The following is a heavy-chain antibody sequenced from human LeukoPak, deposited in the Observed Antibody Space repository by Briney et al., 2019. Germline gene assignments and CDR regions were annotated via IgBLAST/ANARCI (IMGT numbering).Heavy chain of an antibody. V-gene: IGHV3-30-3*01. CDR3: ARDRGYSYGFNWFDP. D-gene: IGHD5-18*01. Sequence: GGSLRLSCAASGFTFSSYAMHWVRQAPGKGLGWVAVISYDGSNKYYADSVKGRFTISRDNSKNTLYLQMNSLRAEDTAVYYCARDRGYSYGFNWFDPWGQGTLVTVSS. J-gene: IGHJ5*02. CDR1: GFTFSSYA. CDR2: ISYDGSNK.